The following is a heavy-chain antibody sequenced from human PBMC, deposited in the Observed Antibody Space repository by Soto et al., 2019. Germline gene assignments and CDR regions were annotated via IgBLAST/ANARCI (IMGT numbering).Heavy chain of an antibody. CDR3: AKYPDRYGTYYYYGMDV. Sequence: QVQLVESGGGVVQPGRSLRLSCAASGFTFSSYGMHWVRQAPGKGLEWVAVISYDGSNKYYADSVKGRFTISRDNSKNTLYLQMNSLRAEDTAVYYCAKYPDRYGTYYYYGMDVWGQGTTVTVSS. D-gene: IGHD5-18*01. CDR2: ISYDGSNK. CDR1: GFTFSSYG. V-gene: IGHV3-30*18. J-gene: IGHJ6*02.